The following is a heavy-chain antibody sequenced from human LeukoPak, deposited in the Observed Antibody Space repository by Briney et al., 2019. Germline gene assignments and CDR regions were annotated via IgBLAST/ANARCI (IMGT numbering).Heavy chain of an antibody. V-gene: IGHV3-21*01. CDR2: ISSSSSYI. CDR1: GFTSSSYS. Sequence: TGGSLRLSCAASGFTSSSYSMNWVRQAPGKGLEWVSSISSSSSYIYYADSVKGRFTISRDNAKNSLYLQMNSLRAEDTAVYYCARAPPFYDSSGYYLFYFDYWGQGTMVTVSS. D-gene: IGHD3-22*01. J-gene: IGHJ4*02. CDR3: ARAPPFYDSSGYYLFYFDY.